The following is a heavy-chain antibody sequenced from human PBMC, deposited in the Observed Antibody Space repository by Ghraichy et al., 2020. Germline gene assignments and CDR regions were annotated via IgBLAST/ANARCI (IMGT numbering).Heavy chain of an antibody. D-gene: IGHD2-2*01. J-gene: IGHJ4*02. V-gene: IGHV3-43*01. CDR2: ITWDGGTT. CDR3: AKEGSSTRPFDY. CDR1: GFSFDDYT. Sequence: GGSLRLSCAASGFSFDDYTMHWVRQGPGKGLEWVSLITWDGGTTYYADSVKGRFTISRDNSKNSLYLQMNSLKTEDTALYYCAKEGSSTRPFDYWGKGTLVTVSS.